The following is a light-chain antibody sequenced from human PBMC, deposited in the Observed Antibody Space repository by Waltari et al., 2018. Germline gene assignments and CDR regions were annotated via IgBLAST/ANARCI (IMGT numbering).Light chain of an antibody. CDR1: QSISSW. J-gene: IGKJ1*01. CDR2: KAS. Sequence: DIQMTQSPSTLSASVGDRVTITCRASQSISSWLTWYQQKPGKPPKLLSYKASSLESGVPSRFSGSGSGTEFTLTISSLQPYDFATYYCQQYNSYPWTFGQGTKVEIK. CDR3: QQYNSYPWT. V-gene: IGKV1-5*03.